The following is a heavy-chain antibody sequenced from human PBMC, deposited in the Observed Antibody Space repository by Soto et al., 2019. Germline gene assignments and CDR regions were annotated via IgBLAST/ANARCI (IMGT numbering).Heavy chain of an antibody. V-gene: IGHV4-59*01. J-gene: IGHJ4*02. CDR1: GGSISIYF. CDR2: IYYSGST. CDR3: ARSTHESITMVRGAYYYFDY. D-gene: IGHD3-10*01. Sequence: PSETLSLTCTVSGGSISIYFWSWILQPKGKGLEWIGYIYYSGSTNYNPSLKSRVTISVDTSKNQFSLKLSSVTAADTAVYYCARSTHESITMVRGAYYYFDYWGQGTLVTVSS.